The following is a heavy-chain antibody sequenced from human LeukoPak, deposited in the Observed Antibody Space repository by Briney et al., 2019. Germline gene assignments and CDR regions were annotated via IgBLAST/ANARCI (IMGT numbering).Heavy chain of an antibody. CDR1: GFTFSPSW. Sequence: GGSLRLSCVASGFTFSPSWVTWVRQAPGKGLKWVANIDKHGNGKYYVDSVKGRFAISRDYANNSVFLQMNSLRAEDTSVYYCARDGGWGYYDLWGQGTPVTVSS. CDR3: ARDGGWGYYDL. V-gene: IGHV3-7*01. D-gene: IGHD3-16*01. CDR2: IDKHGNGK. J-gene: IGHJ4*02.